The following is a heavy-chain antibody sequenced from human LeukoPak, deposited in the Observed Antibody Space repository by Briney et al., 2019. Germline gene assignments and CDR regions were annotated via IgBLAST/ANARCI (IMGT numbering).Heavy chain of an antibody. V-gene: IGHV4-39*01. CDR2: IYYSGST. Sequence: SETLSLTCTVSGGSISSSSYYWGWIRQPPGKGLEWIGSIYYSGSTYYNPSLKSRVTISVDTSKNQFSLKLSSVTAADTAVYYCARIRSSSWYPHNWFDPWGQGTLVTVSS. D-gene: IGHD6-13*01. J-gene: IGHJ5*02. CDR3: ARIRSSSWYPHNWFDP. CDR1: GGSISSSSYY.